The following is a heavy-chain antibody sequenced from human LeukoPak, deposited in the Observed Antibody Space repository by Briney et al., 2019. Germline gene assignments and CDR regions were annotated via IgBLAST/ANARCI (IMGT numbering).Heavy chain of an antibody. CDR2: ICSSSSYI. V-gene: IGHV3-21*01. J-gene: IGHJ3*02. Sequence: GGSLRLSCAASGFTFSSYSMNWVRQAPGKGLEWVSSICSSSSYIYYADSVKGRFTISRDNSKNTLLLQMNSLRAEDTAVYYCAKDRRHSDSSGYYSHDAFDIWGQGTTVTVSS. CDR3: AKDRRHSDSSGYYSHDAFDI. CDR1: GFTFSSYS. D-gene: IGHD3-22*01.